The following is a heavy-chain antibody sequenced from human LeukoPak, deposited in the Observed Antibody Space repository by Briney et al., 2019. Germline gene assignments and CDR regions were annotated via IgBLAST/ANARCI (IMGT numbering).Heavy chain of an antibody. Sequence: SGGSLRLSCAASGFTFSSYAMSWVRQAPGKGLEWVSAISGSGGSTYYADSVKGRFTISRDNSKNTLYLQMNSLRAEDTAVYYCAREGSPFYYYYMDVWGKGTTVTVSS. J-gene: IGHJ6*03. D-gene: IGHD2-15*01. CDR3: AREGSPFYYYYMDV. V-gene: IGHV3-23*01. CDR2: ISGSGGST. CDR1: GFTFSSYA.